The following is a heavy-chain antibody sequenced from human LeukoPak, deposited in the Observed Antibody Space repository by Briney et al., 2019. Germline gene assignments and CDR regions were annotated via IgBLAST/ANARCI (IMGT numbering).Heavy chain of an antibody. CDR3: AREVGGSAFDI. V-gene: IGHV3-66*01. J-gene: IGHJ3*02. CDR2: LFGGGST. CDR1: GFTVSNNY. Sequence: GGSLRLSCAASGFTVSNNYMTWVRQAPGKGLEWVSVLFGGGSTFYADSVKGRFTISRDNSKNTLYLQMNSLRAEDTAVYYCAREVGGSAFDIWGQGTMVTVSS. D-gene: IGHD3-16*01.